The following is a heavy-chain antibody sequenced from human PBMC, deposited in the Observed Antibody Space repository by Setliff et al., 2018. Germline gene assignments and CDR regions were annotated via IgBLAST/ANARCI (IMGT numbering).Heavy chain of an antibody. CDR3: ARDGVFYAMDF. J-gene: IGHJ6*02. Sequence: PGGSLRLSCAASGFTFGAYAMHWVRQAPGKGLEWVAVISYDAKNKYYVDSVKGRFTISRDNSRNTLYLEMNSLRGEDTAVYYCARDGVFYAMDFWGQGTTVTVSS. V-gene: IGHV3-30*04. CDR1: GFTFGAYA. CDR2: ISYDAKNK. D-gene: IGHD3-10*01.